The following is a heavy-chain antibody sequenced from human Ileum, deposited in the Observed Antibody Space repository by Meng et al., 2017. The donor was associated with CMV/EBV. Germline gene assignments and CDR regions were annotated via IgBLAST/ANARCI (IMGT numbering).Heavy chain of an antibody. D-gene: IGHD4/OR15-4a*01. V-gene: IGHV3-23*01. CDR3: AKYGGRGLPTDY. CDR2: ISGGGART. CDR1: GFPFSNYD. Sequence: EVRLLESGGGLVQPGGSLRLSCATSGFPFSNYDMTWVRQAPGKGLEWVSVISGGGARTNYADSVKGRFIISRDDSKNTLFLQMNGLSGEDTAVYYCAKYGGRGLPTDYWGQGTLVTVSS. J-gene: IGHJ4*01.